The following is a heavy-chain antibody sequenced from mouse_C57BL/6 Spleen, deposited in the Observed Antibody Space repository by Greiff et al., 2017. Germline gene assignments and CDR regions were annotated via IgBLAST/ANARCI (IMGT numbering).Heavy chain of an antibody. V-gene: IGHV1-80*01. CDR2: IYPGDGDT. J-gene: IGHJ2*01. CDR3: ASNWDAYFDD. CDR1: GYAFSSYW. Sequence: VQLQQSGAELVKPGASVKISCKASGYAFSSYWMTWVKQRPGKGLEWIGQIYPGDGDTNYNGKFKGKATLTADKSSSTAYMQLSSLTSEDSAVYFCASNWDAYFDDWGQGTTLTVSS. D-gene: IGHD4-1*02.